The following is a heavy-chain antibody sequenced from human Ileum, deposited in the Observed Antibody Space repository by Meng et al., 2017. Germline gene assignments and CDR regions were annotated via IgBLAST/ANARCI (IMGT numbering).Heavy chain of an antibody. CDR3: ADGRNYHSGSHP. CDR1: GFSFTNYW. Sequence: GESLKISCAASGFSFTNYWMSWVRQAPGKGLEWVANIKPDGSELYYVDSVKGRFTISRDNAKNSLYLQMNSLRAEDTAVYFCADGRNYHSGSHPWGQGTLVTVSS. J-gene: IGHJ5*02. V-gene: IGHV3-7*01. CDR2: IKPDGSEL. D-gene: IGHD1-7*01.